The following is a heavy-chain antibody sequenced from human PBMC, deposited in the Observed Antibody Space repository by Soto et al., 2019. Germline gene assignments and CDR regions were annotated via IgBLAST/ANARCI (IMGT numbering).Heavy chain of an antibody. CDR3: ARNIIAVVVKVFDF. Sequence: SVKVSCKASGGTFSSYTISWVRQAPGQGLEWMGRIIPILGIANYAQKFQGRVTITADKSTSTAYMELSSLRSEDTAVYYCARNIIAVVVKVFDFGGQGTRVTVSS. D-gene: IGHD3-22*01. V-gene: IGHV1-69*02. CDR1: GGTFSSYT. J-gene: IGHJ3*01. CDR2: IIPILGIA.